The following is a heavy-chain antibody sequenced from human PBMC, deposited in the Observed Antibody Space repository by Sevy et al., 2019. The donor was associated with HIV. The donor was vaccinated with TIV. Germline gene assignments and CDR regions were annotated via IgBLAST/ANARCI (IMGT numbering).Heavy chain of an antibody. CDR2: IIPIFGTA. CDR1: GGTFSSYA. V-gene: IGHV1-69*13. CDR3: ARDSSGSYSTYY. D-gene: IGHD1-26*01. J-gene: IGHJ4*02. Sequence: ASVKVSCKASGGTFSSYAISWVRQAPGQGLEWMGGIIPIFGTANYAQKFQGRVTITADESTSTAYMELSSLRSEDTAVYYCARDSSGSYSTYYWGQGTLVTVSS.